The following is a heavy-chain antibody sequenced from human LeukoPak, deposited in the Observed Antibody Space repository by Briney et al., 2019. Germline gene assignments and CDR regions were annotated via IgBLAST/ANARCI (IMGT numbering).Heavy chain of an antibody. V-gene: IGHV4-39*01. CDR1: GGSISSSSYY. D-gene: IGHD1-1*01. Sequence: SETLSLTCTVSGGSISSSSYYWGWIRQPPGKGLEWIGSIYYSGSTYYNPSLKSRVTISVDTSKNQFSLKLSSVTAADTAVYYCARHQNWNDGWFDPWGQGTLVTVSS. J-gene: IGHJ5*02. CDR3: ARHQNWNDGWFDP. CDR2: IYYSGST.